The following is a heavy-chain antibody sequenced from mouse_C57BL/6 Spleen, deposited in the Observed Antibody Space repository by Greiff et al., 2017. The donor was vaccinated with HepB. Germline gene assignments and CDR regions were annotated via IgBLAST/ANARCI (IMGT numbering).Heavy chain of an antibody. CDR2: IRSKSNNYAT. V-gene: IGHV10-1*01. Sequence: EVQLQESGGGLVQPKGSLKLSCAASGFSFNTYAMNWVRQAPGKGLEWVARIRSKSNNYATYYADSVKDRFTISRDDSESMLYLQMNNLKTEDTAMYYCVRHGPYGNYDYWGQGTTLTVSS. D-gene: IGHD2-1*01. J-gene: IGHJ2*01. CDR1: GFSFNTYA. CDR3: VRHGPYGNYDY.